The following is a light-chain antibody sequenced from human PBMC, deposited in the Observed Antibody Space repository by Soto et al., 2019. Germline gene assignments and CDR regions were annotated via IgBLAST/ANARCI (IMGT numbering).Light chain of an antibody. CDR2: GAS. Sequence: EIVLTQSPGTLSLSPGERATLFCRASQSVSSNYIAWYQQKPGQAPRFLIYGASTRATGIPDRFSGSGSGTDFTLTISRLEPEEFAVYYCQQYGNSLFTLGPGTKVDIK. CDR1: QSVSSNY. CDR3: QQYGNSLFT. J-gene: IGKJ3*01. V-gene: IGKV3-20*01.